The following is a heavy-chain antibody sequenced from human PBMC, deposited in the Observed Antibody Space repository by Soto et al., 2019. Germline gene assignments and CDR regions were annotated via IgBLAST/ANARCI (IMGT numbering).Heavy chain of an antibody. CDR1: GCSVTNSSYY. J-gene: IGHJ4*02. CDR2: VYYRGRS. CDR3: VSQRTTVPTQAYFDY. V-gene: IGHV4-39*01. D-gene: IGHD4-17*01. Sequence: SETLSLTCPVSGCSVTNSSYYWGWIRQSPGKGLEWIGSVYYRGRSYSKSSVKSRVTISVDTSKNRFSLSLNSVTASDTAVYFCVSQRTTVPTQAYFDYWGPGALVTVPS.